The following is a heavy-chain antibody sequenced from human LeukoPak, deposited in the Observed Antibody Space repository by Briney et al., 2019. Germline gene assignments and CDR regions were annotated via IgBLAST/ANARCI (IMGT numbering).Heavy chain of an antibody. CDR2: VSAYNVDT. J-gene: IGHJ4*02. CDR1: GYTFTSNG. Sequence: ASVKVSCKASGYTFTSNGISWVRQAPGQGLEWMGGVSAYNVDTSYAQKCQCRVTMTTDTSTNTAYMELRSVSSDDTDVYYCARDRLTAMVRGSFEYWGQGTLVIVSS. CDR3: ARDRLTAMVRGSFEY. V-gene: IGHV1-18*01. D-gene: IGHD5-18*01.